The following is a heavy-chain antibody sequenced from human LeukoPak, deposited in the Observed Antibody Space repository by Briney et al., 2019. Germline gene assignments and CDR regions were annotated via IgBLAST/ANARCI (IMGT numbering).Heavy chain of an antibody. J-gene: IGHJ4*02. CDR3: ASSGNYYFTLDY. CDR2: IYHSGST. CDR1: GGSISSGGYS. V-gene: IGHV4-30-2*01. D-gene: IGHD3-10*01. Sequence: SQTLSLTCAVSGGSISSGGYSWSWIRQPPGKGLEWVGYIYHSGSTYYNPSLKSRVTISVDRSKNQFSLKLSSVTAADTAVYYCASSGNYYFTLDYWGQGTLVTVSS.